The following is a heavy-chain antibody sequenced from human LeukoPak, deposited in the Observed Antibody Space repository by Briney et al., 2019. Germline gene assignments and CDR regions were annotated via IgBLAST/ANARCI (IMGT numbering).Heavy chain of an antibody. D-gene: IGHD3-3*01. CDR1: GYTFTKYY. Sequence: SVKVSCKASGYTFTKYYMNWVRQAPGQGLEWMGIMHPTGDSTNYAQKFQGRVTLTRDTSTGTFYMELSSLTSEDTAVYYCARHDFDLPMIYSFFVHWGQGTLVTVSS. CDR3: ARHDFDLPMIYSFFVH. J-gene: IGHJ5*02. V-gene: IGHV1-46*01. CDR2: MHPTGDST.